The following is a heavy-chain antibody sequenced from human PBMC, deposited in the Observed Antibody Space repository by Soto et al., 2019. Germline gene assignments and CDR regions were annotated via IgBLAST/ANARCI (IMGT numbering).Heavy chain of an antibody. CDR1: GGSISSYY. V-gene: IGHV4-59*08. J-gene: IGHJ5*02. CDR3: ASAPLVVPAAMVWFDP. CDR2: IYYSGST. Sequence: PSETLSLTCTVSGGSISSYYWGWIRQPPGKGLEWIGYIYYSGSTNYNPSLKSRVTISVDTSKNQFSLKLSSVTAADTAVYYCASAPLVVPAAMVWFDPWGQGTLVTVSS. D-gene: IGHD2-2*01.